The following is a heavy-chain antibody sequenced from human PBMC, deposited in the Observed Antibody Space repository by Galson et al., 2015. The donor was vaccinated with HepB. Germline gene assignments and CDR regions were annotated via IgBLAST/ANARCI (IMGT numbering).Heavy chain of an antibody. D-gene: IGHD3-16*02. J-gene: IGHJ3*02. Sequence: SLRLSCAASGFTFSIYAMSWVRQAPGKGLEWVSTIGGGGGTTYYADSVKGRFTISRDNSKNTLYLQMNSLRTEDTALYYCAKIYPPSGANDAFDIWGQGTMVTVSS. V-gene: IGHV3-23*01. CDR3: AKIYPPSGANDAFDI. CDR2: IGGGGGTT. CDR1: GFTFSIYA.